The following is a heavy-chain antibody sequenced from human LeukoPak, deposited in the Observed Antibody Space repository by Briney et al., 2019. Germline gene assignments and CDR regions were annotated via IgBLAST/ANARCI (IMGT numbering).Heavy chain of an antibody. CDR1: GFTFSDYY. Sequence: PGGSLRLSCAASGFTFSDYYMSWIRQAPGKGLEWVSYISSSGSTIYYADSVKGRFTISRDNAKNSLYLQMNSPRAEDTAVYYCARLDYGPYSSSWYQFDYWGQGTLVTVSS. D-gene: IGHD6-13*01. CDR3: ARLDYGPYSSSWYQFDY. V-gene: IGHV3-11*04. J-gene: IGHJ4*02. CDR2: ISSSGSTI.